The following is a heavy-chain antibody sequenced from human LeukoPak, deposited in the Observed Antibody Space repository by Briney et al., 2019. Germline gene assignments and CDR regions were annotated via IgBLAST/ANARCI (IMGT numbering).Heavy chain of an antibody. CDR3: ARARFLPGFDP. Sequence: SETLSLTCTVSGGSISSGSYYWSWIRQPAGKGLEWIGRIYTSGSTNYNPSLKSRVTISVDTSKNQFSLKLSSVTAADTAVYYCARARFLPGFDPWGQGTLVTVSS. J-gene: IGHJ5*02. CDR1: GGSISSGSYY. CDR2: IYTSGST. V-gene: IGHV4-61*02. D-gene: IGHD3-3*01.